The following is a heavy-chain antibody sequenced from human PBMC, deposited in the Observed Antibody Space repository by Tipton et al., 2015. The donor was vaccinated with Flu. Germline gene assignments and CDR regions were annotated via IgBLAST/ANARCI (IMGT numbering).Heavy chain of an antibody. V-gene: IGHV5-51*03. D-gene: IGHD2-15*01. CDR2: IYPGNSDT. Sequence: QLVQSGAEVKKPGESLKISCKDSGYIFTDYWVGWVRQTPGKGLEWVGLIYPGNSDTRYGPSFRGHVSLSVDKSISTTYLHWDNLRASDTALYYCVRLRSMGVTPRDAFDIWGQGPMVTVSS. CDR3: VRLRSMGVTPRDAFDI. CDR1: GYIFTDYW. J-gene: IGHJ3*02.